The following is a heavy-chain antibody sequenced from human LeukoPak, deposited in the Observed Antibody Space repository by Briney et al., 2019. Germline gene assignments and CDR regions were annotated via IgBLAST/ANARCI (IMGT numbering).Heavy chain of an antibody. D-gene: IGHD3-3*01. CDR3: TRDHDFWSGPFDV. CDR2: IRRKGYGGTT. V-gene: IGHV3-49*04. CDR1: GFPFGYYF. Sequence: PGGSLSLSCSASGFPFGYYFLSWVRQAPAKGVEWVGFIRRKGYGGTTEYAPSVKGRFIISRDDSKSTAYLQMNSLKTEDTAVYYCTRDHDFWSGPFDVWGKGTTVTVSS. J-gene: IGHJ6*01.